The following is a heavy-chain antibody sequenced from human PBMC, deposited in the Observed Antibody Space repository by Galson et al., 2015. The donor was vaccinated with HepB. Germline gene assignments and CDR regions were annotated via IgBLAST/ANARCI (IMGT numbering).Heavy chain of an antibody. CDR1: GYSFTSYW. CDR3: ARHDYGDGYNWGNAFDI. J-gene: IGHJ3*02. V-gene: IGHV5-51*01. Sequence: QSGAEVKKPGESLKISCKGSGYSFTSYWIGWVRQMPGKGLEWMGIIYPGDSDTRYSPSFQGQVTISADKSISTAYLQWSGLKASDTAMYYCARHDYGDGYNWGNAFDIWGQGTMVTVSS. D-gene: IGHD5-24*01. CDR2: IYPGDSDT.